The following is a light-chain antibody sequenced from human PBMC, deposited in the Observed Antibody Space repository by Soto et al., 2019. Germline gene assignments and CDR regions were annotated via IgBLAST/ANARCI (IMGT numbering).Light chain of an antibody. CDR3: QQYYSTRLT. V-gene: IGKV4-1*01. Sequence: DIVMTQSPDSLTVSLGERATINCKSSQNILYSSNNKNYLAWYQQKPGQPPKLLIYWASTRESGVPDRFSGSGSGTDFTRTISSLQAEDVAVYYCQQYYSTRLTFGGGTKVEIK. CDR1: QNILYSSNNKNY. J-gene: IGKJ4*01. CDR2: WAS.